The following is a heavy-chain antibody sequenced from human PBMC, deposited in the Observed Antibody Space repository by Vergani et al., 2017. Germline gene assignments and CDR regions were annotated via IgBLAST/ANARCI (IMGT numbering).Heavy chain of an antibody. CDR1: GGSISSSSYY. CDR2: IYYSGST. CDR3: ARRCSTSCYFALRSYYGMDV. D-gene: IGHD2-2*01. V-gene: IGHV4-39*01. J-gene: IGHJ6*02. Sequence: QLQLQESGPGLVKPSETLSLTCTVSGGSISSSSYYWGWIRQPPGKGLEWIGSIYYSGSTYYNPSLKSRVTISVDTSKNQFSLKLSSVTAADTAVYYCARRCSTSCYFALRSYYGMDVWGQGTTVTVSS.